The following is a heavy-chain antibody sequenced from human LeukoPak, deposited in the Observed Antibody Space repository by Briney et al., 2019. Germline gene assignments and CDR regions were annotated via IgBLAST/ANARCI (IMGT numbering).Heavy chain of an antibody. Sequence: PGGSLRLSCAGSGFTFSNAWMSWVRQAPGKGLEWVGHIKRKTDGGTTDYAAPVKDRFIISRDDSKNTLYLQMNSLKIEDTAVYYCVKDEDGGNPFDYWGQGTLVTVSS. CDR2: IKRKTDGGTT. J-gene: IGHJ4*02. CDR3: VKDEDGGNPFDY. CDR1: GFTFSNAW. V-gene: IGHV3-15*01. D-gene: IGHD4-23*01.